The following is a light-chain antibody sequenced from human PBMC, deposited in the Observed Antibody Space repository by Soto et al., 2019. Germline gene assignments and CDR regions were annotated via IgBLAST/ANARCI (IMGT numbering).Light chain of an antibody. V-gene: IGLV2-14*01. Sequence: QSALTQPASVSGSPGQSIAISCTGTNSDVGGYNYVSWYQHHPGKAPKLMIYEVSNRPSGVSNRFSGSRSGNAASLAISGLKAEDGADYYCSSYTTSTTWVFGGGTKLTVL. J-gene: IGLJ3*02. CDR3: SSYTTSTTWV. CDR2: EVS. CDR1: NSDVGGYNY.